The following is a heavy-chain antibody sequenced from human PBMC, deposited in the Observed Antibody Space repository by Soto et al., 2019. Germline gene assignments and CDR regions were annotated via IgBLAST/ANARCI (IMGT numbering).Heavy chain of an antibody. J-gene: IGHJ4*02. Sequence: QVQLQESGPGLVKPSETLSLTCTVSGDSVTSHSYYWTWIRQPPGKGLEWLGDIHSSGSNNYSPSLKSRVTMSLDTSNNEFSMKLTSVTAADTAVYYCARDIRGYSRAFDYWGQGTLVSVSS. D-gene: IGHD5-18*01. CDR3: ARDIRGYSRAFDY. V-gene: IGHV4-61*01. CDR1: GDSVTSHSYY. CDR2: IHSSGSN.